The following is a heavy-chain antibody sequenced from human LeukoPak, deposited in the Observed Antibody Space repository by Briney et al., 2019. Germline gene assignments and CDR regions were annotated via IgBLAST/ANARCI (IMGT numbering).Heavy chain of an antibody. CDR3: ARDSPCSSTSCLPPLGY. Sequence: WASVKVSCKASGYTFTGYYIHWVRQAPGQGLEWMGWINPNSGGTNYAQKFQGRVTMTRDTSISTAYMELSRLRSDDTAVYYCARDSPCSSTSCLPPLGYWGQGTLVTVSS. CDR1: GYTFTGYY. V-gene: IGHV1-2*02. CDR2: INPNSGGT. J-gene: IGHJ4*02. D-gene: IGHD2-2*01.